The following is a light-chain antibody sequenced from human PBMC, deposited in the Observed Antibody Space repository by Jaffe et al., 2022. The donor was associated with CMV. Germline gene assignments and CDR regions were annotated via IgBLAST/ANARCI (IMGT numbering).Light chain of an antibody. CDR1: SSNIGSNS. V-gene: IGLV1-44*01. J-gene: IGLJ3*02. CDR2: GDD. CDR3: AAWDDSLNGWV. Sequence: QSVLTQPPSASGTPGQRVTISCSGSSSNIGSNSVNWYQQLPGTAPKLLIYGDDQRPSGVPDRFSGSKSGTSASLAISGLQSKDGADYYCAAWDDSLNGWVFGGGTKLTVL.